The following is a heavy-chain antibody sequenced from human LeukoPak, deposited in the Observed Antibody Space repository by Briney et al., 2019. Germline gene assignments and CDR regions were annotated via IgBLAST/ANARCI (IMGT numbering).Heavy chain of an antibody. V-gene: IGHV3-21*01. CDR2: ISSSSSYI. CDR1: GFTFSSYS. J-gene: IGHJ6*02. CDR3: ARGGSRGIAAAGSPAIYYYYGMDV. D-gene: IGHD6-13*01. Sequence: PGGSLRLSCAASGFTFSSYSMNWVRQPPGKGLEWVSSISSSSSYIYYADSVKGRFTISRDNAKNSLYLQMNSLRAEDTAVYYCARGGSRGIAAAGSPAIYYYYGMDVWGQGTTVTVSS.